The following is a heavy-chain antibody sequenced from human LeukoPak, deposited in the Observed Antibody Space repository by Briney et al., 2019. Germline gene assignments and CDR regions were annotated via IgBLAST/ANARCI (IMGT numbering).Heavy chain of an antibody. CDR2: ISGSGEDS. Sequence: PGGSLRLSCAASGFTFSNFAMNWVRQTPGKGLEWVSGISGSGEDSNHADSVTGRFIISRENSKNTLYLQMNCLRADDTAVYYCATNYDDSREAFDVWGQGTVVTVSS. CDR3: ATNYDDSREAFDV. D-gene: IGHD3-3*01. CDR1: GFTFSNFA. V-gene: IGHV3-23*01. J-gene: IGHJ3*01.